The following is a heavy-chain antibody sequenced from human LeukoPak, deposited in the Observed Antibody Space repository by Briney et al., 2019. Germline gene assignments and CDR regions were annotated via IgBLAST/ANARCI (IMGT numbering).Heavy chain of an antibody. CDR3: ARVGKYCGGDCYSVKF. J-gene: IGHJ4*02. V-gene: IGHV4-30-4*08. D-gene: IGHD2-21*01. Sequence: SETLSLTCTVSGASISSGDYYWSWIRQPPGKGLEWIGYIYYSGSTYHNPSLKSRVIISVDTSKNQFSLKLNSVTAADTAVYYCARVGKYCGGDCYSVKFWGQGTLVTVSP. CDR2: IYYSGST. CDR1: GASISSGDYY.